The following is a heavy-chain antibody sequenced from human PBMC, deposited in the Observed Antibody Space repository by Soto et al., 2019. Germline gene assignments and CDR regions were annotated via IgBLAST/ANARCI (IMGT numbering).Heavy chain of an antibody. CDR2: IWYDGSNK. CDR1: GFTFSSYG. Sequence: QVQLVESGGGVVQPGRSLRLSCAASGFTFSSYGMHWVRQAPGKGLEWVAVIWYDGSNKYYADSVKGRFTISRDNSKNKLYLQMNSLRAEDTAVYYCARDKDIAARPDYYYYGMDVWGQGTTVTVSS. J-gene: IGHJ6*02. V-gene: IGHV3-33*01. D-gene: IGHD6-6*01. CDR3: ARDKDIAARPDYYYYGMDV.